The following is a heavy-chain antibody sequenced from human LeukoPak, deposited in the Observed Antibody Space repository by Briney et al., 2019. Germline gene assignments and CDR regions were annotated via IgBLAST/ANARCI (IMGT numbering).Heavy chain of an antibody. CDR3: ARVDDRGHYYDSSGPRKLFDY. CDR1: GYTFTGYY. D-gene: IGHD3-22*01. J-gene: IGHJ4*02. CDR2: INPDSGGT. Sequence: ASVKVSCKASGYTFTGYYMHWVRQAAGQGLEWVGWINPDSGGTNYARKFQGRVTMTRDTSIRAAYMELRRLRSDDTAVYYCARVDDRGHYYDSSGPRKLFDYWGQGALVTVSS. V-gene: IGHV1-2*02.